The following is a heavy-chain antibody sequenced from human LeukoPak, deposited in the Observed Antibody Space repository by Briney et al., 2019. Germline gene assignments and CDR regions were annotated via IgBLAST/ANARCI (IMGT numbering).Heavy chain of an antibody. Sequence: SVKVSCKASGGTFSSYAISWVRQAPGQGLEWMGGIIPIFGTANYAQKFQGRVTITADESTSTAYMELSGLRSEDTAVYYCARDRNSERGVYFDYWGQGTLVTVSS. CDR3: ARDRNSERGVYFDY. J-gene: IGHJ4*02. D-gene: IGHD3-10*01. V-gene: IGHV1-69*01. CDR1: GGTFSSYA. CDR2: IIPIFGTA.